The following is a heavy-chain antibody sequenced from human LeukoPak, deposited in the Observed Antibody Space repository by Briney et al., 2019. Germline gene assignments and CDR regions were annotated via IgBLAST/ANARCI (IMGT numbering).Heavy chain of an antibody. CDR1: GGSISSYY. V-gene: IGHV4-59*08. CDR2: IYYSGST. CDR3: ARQFEGAQGL. D-gene: IGHD1-26*01. J-gene: IGHJ4*02. Sequence: SETLSLTCTVSGGSISSYYWSWIRQPPGKGLEWIGYIYYSGSTYYNPSLKSRVTISVDTSKNQFSLKLSSVTAADTAVYYCARQFEGAQGLWGQGTLVTVSS.